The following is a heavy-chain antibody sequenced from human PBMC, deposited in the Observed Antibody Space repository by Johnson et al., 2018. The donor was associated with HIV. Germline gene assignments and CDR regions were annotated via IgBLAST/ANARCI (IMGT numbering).Heavy chain of an antibody. J-gene: IGHJ3*02. CDR1: GFTFSSSW. V-gene: IGHV3-30*03. CDR3: ARDQSARQAFDI. CDR2: ISYDGSNK. Sequence: VQLVESGGGLVQPGGSLRLSCAASGFTFSSSWMSWVRQAPGKGLEWVAVISYDGSNKYYADSVKGRFTISSDNSKNTLSLQMNSRRAEDPAVYYCARDQSARQAFDIWGQGTMVTVSS.